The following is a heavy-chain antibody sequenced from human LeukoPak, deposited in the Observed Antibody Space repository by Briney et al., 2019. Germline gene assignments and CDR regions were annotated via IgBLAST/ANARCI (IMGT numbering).Heavy chain of an antibody. J-gene: IGHJ4*02. CDR3: VGDGYGDYYFDS. D-gene: IGHD4-17*01. V-gene: IGHV6-1*01. CDR1: GDSVSNNGAA. CDR2: TYYRSQWYS. Sequence: SQTLSLTCAISGDSVSNNGAAWNWIRQSPSRGLEWPGRTYYRSQWYSDYAVSVKGRITINPDTSKNQFSLQLNSVTPEDTAVYYCVGDGYGDYYFDSWGQGTLVTVSS.